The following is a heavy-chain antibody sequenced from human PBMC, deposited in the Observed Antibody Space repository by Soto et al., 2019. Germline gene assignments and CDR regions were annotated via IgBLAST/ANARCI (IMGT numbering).Heavy chain of an antibody. V-gene: IGHV1-69*01. CDR1: GGIFSTYA. CDR3: ARDRDDYGSGNYYNRIDF. CDR2: IIPLFGTP. D-gene: IGHD3-10*01. Sequence: QVQPVQSGAEVKKPGSSVKVSCKASGGIFSTYAISWLRQAPGQGLEWMGGIIPLFGTPNYAQRFQGRVTITADESTSTAYMELSRLRSEDTAVYYCARDRDDYGSGNYYNRIDFWGQGNLVTVSS. J-gene: IGHJ4*02.